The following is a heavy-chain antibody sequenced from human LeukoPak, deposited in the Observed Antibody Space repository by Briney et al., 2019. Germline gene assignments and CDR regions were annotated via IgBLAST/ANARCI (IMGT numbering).Heavy chain of an antibody. CDR1: GLFFSTNW. V-gene: IGHV3-30*18. CDR3: AKDAQWLTNYYYYYMDV. D-gene: IGHD6-19*01. J-gene: IGHJ6*03. Sequence: GGSLRLSCAASGLFFSTNWMSWVRQAPGKGLEWVAVISYDGSNKYYADSVKGRFTISRDNSKNTLYLQMNSLRAEDTAVYYCAKDAQWLTNYYYYYMDVWGKGTTVTVSS. CDR2: ISYDGSNK.